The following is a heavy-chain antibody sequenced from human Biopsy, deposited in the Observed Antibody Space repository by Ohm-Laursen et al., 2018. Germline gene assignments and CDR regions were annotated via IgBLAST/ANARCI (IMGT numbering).Heavy chain of an antibody. Sequence: SETLSLTCAVFGKTFSDYQWSWIRQPPGKGLEWIGQINQAGTTNYNPSLKSRVSISADASKYEFSLRLTSVTAADTVVYLYGNEVHGRDYWGLGAQVTVSS. CDR1: GKTFSDYQ. CDR2: INQAGTT. V-gene: IGHV4-34*08. J-gene: IGHJ4*02. D-gene: IGHD2/OR15-2a*01. CDR3: GNEVHGRDY.